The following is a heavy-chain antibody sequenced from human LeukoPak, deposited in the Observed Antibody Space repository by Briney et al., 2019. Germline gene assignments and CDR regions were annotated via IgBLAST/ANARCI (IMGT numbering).Heavy chain of an antibody. V-gene: IGHV3-21*01. CDR2: ISSSSSYI. CDR1: GFTFSSYS. J-gene: IGHJ4*02. CDR3: ARKTLWIQLPDY. D-gene: IGHD5-18*01. Sequence: PGGSLRLSCAASGFTFSSYSMNWVRQAPGKGLEWVSSISSSSSYIYYADSVKGRFTISRDNAKNSLYLQMNSLRAEDTAVYYCARKTLWIQLPDYWGQGTLVTVSS.